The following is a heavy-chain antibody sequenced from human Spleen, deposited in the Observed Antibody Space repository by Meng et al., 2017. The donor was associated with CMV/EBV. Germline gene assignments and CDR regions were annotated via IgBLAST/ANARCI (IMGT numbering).Heavy chain of an antibody. CDR2: IKQDDSER. CDR3: ARPTLYSYGFPTNHYYGLDV. D-gene: IGHD5-18*01. Sequence: GGSLRLSCAASGFIFSNYWMSWVRQAPGKGLEWLANIKQDDSERYYVDSVKGRFTISRDNAKKFLYLQMNFLGAEDTAVYFCARPTLYSYGFPTNHYYGLDVWGLGATVTVSS. J-gene: IGHJ6*02. V-gene: IGHV3-7*01. CDR1: GFIFSNYW.